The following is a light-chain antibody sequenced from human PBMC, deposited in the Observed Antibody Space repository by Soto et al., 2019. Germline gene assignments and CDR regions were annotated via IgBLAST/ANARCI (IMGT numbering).Light chain of an antibody. CDR1: SSDVGAYDY. Sequence: QSALTQPASVSGSPGQSIAISCTGTSSDVGAYDYVSWYQQHPGKAPKVIISDVYNRPSGVSNRFSGSKSGNTASLTISGLQAEDEADYYCGSYTTSGSVVFGGGTKLTV. V-gene: IGLV2-14*03. J-gene: IGLJ2*01. CDR2: DVY. CDR3: GSYTTSGSVV.